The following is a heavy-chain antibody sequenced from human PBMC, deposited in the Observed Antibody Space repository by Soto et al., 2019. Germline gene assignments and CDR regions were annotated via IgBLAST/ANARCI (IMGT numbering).Heavy chain of an antibody. CDR3: AKGKTESVYKSLEY. J-gene: IGHJ4*02. V-gene: IGHV3-30*18. CDR2: ISNDGKNE. CDR1: GFTFSSCG. Sequence: QVQVVESGGGVVQPEKSLRLSCAASGFTFSSCGMHWVRQAPGKGLEWVAVISNDGKNEYYADSVKGRFTISRDSSRNIVYLEMRSLRIEDTALYYCAKGKTESVYKSLEYWGQGTLVTVSS. D-gene: IGHD1-1*01.